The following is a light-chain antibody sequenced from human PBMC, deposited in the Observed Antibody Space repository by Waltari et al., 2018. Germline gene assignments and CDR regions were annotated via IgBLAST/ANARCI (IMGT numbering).Light chain of an antibody. J-gene: IGKJ1*01. CDR2: WAS. CDR1: QSVLYSSNNNNC. V-gene: IGKV4-1*01. CDR3: QQYYSTPWT. Sequence: DIVMTQSPDSLAVSLGERATINCKSSQSVLYSSNNNNCLAWYQQKPGQPPKLLIYWASTRESGVPDRFSGSGSGTDFTLTISSLQAEDVAVYYCQQYYSTPWTFAQGTKVEIK.